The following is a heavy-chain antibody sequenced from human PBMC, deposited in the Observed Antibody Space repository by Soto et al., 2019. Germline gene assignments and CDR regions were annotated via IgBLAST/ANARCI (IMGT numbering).Heavy chain of an antibody. CDR1: GFTFSSYA. CDR2: ISYDGSDK. CDR3: ARGVAVANLGPWGY. D-gene: IGHD6-19*01. V-gene: IGHV3-30-3*01. Sequence: QVQLVESGGGVVQPGRSLRLSCAASGFTFSSYAIHWVRQAPGKGLEWVAVISYDGSDKYYADSVKGRFTISRDNSKNTLYLQMSSLRAEDTAVYFCARGVAVANLGPWGYWGQGTLVTVSS. J-gene: IGHJ4*02.